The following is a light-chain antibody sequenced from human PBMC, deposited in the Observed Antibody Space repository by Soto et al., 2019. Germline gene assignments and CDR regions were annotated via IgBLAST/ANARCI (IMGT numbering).Light chain of an antibody. J-gene: IGKJ1*01. CDR2: GAS. V-gene: IGKV3D-15*01. Sequence: DIMLTQSPATLSLSPGERATLSCRASQSVSNNYLAWYQQKPGQAPRLLIYGASNRATGIPDRFAGSGSGTEFTLTISSLQPADFAVYYCQQYNNWPGTFGQGTKVDIK. CDR3: QQYNNWPGT. CDR1: QSVSNN.